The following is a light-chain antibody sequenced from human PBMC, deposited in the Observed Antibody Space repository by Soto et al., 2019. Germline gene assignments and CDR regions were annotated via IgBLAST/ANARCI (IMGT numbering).Light chain of an antibody. CDR1: HIISGW. CDR3: QQYSLYPET. CDR2: DTS. V-gene: IGKV1-5*01. J-gene: IGKJ1*01. Sequence: DIQMTQSPSTRSASVGDSVTITCRASHIISGWLAWYQLKPGRAPNLLIYDTSNLGSGVPPRFSGSGSGTEFTLTINTLQPDDSGIYYCQQYSLYPETFGQGTTVEI.